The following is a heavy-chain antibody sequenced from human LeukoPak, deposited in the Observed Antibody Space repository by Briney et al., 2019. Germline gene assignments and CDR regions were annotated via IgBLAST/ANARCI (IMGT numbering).Heavy chain of an antibody. CDR3: ARGDCSSTSCHDTYYYYGMDV. J-gene: IGHJ6*02. V-gene: IGHV1-18*01. D-gene: IGHD2-2*01. CDR1: GYTFTRYG. CDR2: ISAYNGNT. Sequence: ASVKVPCKASGYTFTRYGISWVRQAPGQGLEWMGWISAYNGNTNYAQKLQGRVTMTTDTSTSTAYMELRSLRSDDTAVYYCARGDCSSTSCHDTYYYYGMDVWGQGTTVTVSS.